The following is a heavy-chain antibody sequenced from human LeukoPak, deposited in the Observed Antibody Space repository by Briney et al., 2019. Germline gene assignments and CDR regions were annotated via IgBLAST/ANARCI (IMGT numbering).Heavy chain of an antibody. V-gene: IGHV3-15*01. J-gene: IGHJ4*02. CDR3: TTPILRLRVD. CDR1: GFTFSNAW. Sequence: GESLKISCAASGFTFSNAWMSWVRQAPGKGLEWVGRIKSKTDGGTTDYAAPVKGRFTISRDDSKNTLYLQMNSLKTEDTAVYYCTTPILRLRVDWGQGTLVTVSS. D-gene: IGHD2-15*01. CDR2: IKSKTDGGTT.